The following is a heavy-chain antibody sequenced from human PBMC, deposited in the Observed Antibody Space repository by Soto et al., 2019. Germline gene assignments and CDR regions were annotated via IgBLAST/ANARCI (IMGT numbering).Heavy chain of an antibody. J-gene: IGHJ5*02. CDR2: IDSSGEK. D-gene: IGHD3-16*01. CDR1: GLSITDSEMG. V-gene: IGHV2-26*01. CDR3: ARRHLAVAVSPWFDP. Sequence: QVTLKESGPVLVKPTETLTLRCTVSGLSITDSEMGVSWTRQPPGKALEWLAHIDSSGEKSYRTFLKSRLTISKDTSNSQIVLIMTNMDPADTATYYCARRHLAVAVSPWFDPWGQGILVTVSS.